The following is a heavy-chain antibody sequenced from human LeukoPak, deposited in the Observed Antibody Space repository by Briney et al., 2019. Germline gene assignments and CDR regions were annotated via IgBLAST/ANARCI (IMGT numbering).Heavy chain of an antibody. J-gene: IGHJ1*01. D-gene: IGHD6-13*01. CDR3: ARAGIAAAGYTYFQH. CDR1: GGSISSYY. CDR2: IYTSGST. V-gene: IGHV4-4*07. Sequence: SETLSLTCTVSGGSISSYYWSWLRQPAGKGLEWIGRIYTSGSTNYNPSLTSRVTMSVDTSKNQFSLKLSSVTAADTAVYYCARAGIAAAGYTYFQHWGQGTLVTVSS.